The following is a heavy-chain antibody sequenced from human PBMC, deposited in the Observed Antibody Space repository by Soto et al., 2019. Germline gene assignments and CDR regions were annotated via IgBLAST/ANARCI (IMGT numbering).Heavy chain of an antibody. CDR1: GFTFSSYG. CDR2: IWYDGSNK. J-gene: IGHJ6*02. Sequence: SLRLSCAASGFTFSSYGMHWVRQAPGKGLEWVAIIWYDGSNKYYADSVKGRFTISRDNSKNTLYLQMNSLRAEDTAVYYCARPPHDFWSPQGYYGMDVWGQGTTVTVS. V-gene: IGHV3-33*01. CDR3: ARPPHDFWSPQGYYGMDV. D-gene: IGHD3-3*01.